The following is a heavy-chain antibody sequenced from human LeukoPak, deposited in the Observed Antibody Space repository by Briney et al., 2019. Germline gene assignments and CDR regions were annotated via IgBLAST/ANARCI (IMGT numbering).Heavy chain of an antibody. V-gene: IGHV3-30-3*01. D-gene: IGHD3-3*01. CDR1: GFTFSTNA. CDR3: AVERSGSSPSD. J-gene: IGHJ4*02. CDR2: ISYDGDYK. Sequence: PGGSLRLSCAASGFTFSTNAMHWVRQAPGKGLEWVSVISYDGDYKKYTDSVKGRFTISRDNSKNTLYLQMNSLRAEDTALYYRAVERSGSSPSDWGQGTLVTVSS.